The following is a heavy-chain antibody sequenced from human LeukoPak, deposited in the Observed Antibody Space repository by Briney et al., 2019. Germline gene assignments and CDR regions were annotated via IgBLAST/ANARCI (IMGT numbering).Heavy chain of an antibody. CDR3: VKDLYYYDSSDYYYIRPRSNAN. CDR1: GFTLSTYA. J-gene: IGHJ4*02. D-gene: IGHD3-22*01. V-gene: IGHV3-23*01. CDR2: ISDSSGST. Sequence: GGSLRLSCAASGFTLSTYAMSWVRQAPGKGLEWVSTISDSSGSTYYADSVKGRFSISRDNSKNTLYLQMHSLRAEDTAVYYCVKDLYYYDSSDYYYIRPRSNANWGQGTLATVSS.